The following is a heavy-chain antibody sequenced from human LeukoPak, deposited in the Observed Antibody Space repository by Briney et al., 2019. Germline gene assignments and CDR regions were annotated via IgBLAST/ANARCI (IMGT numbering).Heavy chain of an antibody. J-gene: IGHJ4*02. V-gene: IGHV3-9*01. D-gene: IGHD6-19*01. CDR1: GFTFDDYA. CDR2: ISWNSGSI. CDR3: AKDLYSSGWLFDY. Sequence: PGGSLRLSCAASGFTFDDYAMHWVRQAPGKGLEWVSGISWNSGSIGYADSVKGRFTISRDNAKNSLYLQMNSLRAEDTALYYCAKDLYSSGWLFDYWGQGTLVTVSS.